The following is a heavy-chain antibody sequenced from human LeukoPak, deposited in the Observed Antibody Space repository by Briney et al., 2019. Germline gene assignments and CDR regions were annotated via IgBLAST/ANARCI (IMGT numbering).Heavy chain of an antibody. Sequence: PGGSLRLSCAASGFTFNRYTINWVRQAPGKGLEWVSSITSSSSYIYSADPVKGRFTISRDNAKNSLYLQMNSLRAEDTALYYCVRSPNGGFDAFDIWGQGTMVTVSS. CDR2: ITSSSSYI. D-gene: IGHD2-15*01. V-gene: IGHV3-21*01. J-gene: IGHJ3*02. CDR1: GFTFNRYT. CDR3: VRSPNGGFDAFDI.